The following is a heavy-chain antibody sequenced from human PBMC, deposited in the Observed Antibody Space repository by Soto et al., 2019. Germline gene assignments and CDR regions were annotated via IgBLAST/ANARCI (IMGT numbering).Heavy chain of an antibody. D-gene: IGHD6-13*01. CDR2: IIPIFGTA. V-gene: IGHV1-69*13. J-gene: IGHJ3*02. CDR3: AREAAAGIRAFDI. Sequence: SVKVSCKASGGTFSSYAISWVRQAPGQGLEWMGGIIPIFGTANYAQKFQGRVTITADESTSTAYMELSSLRSEDTAVYYCAREAAAGIRAFDIWGQGTMVTVS. CDR1: GGTFSSYA.